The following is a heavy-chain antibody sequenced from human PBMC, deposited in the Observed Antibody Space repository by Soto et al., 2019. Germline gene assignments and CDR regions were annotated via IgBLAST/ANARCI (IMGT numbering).Heavy chain of an antibody. CDR1: GGSISSGGYS. CDR2: IYHSGST. J-gene: IGHJ4*02. V-gene: IGHV4-30-2*01. CDR3: ARGKSGPLLSYGDYFDY. Sequence: SETLSLTCAVSGGSISSGGYSWSWIRQPPGKGLEWIGYIYHSGSTYYNPSLKSRVTISVDRSKNQFSLKLSSVTAADTAVYYCARGKSGPLLSYGDYFDYWGQGTLVTVSS. D-gene: IGHD4-17*01.